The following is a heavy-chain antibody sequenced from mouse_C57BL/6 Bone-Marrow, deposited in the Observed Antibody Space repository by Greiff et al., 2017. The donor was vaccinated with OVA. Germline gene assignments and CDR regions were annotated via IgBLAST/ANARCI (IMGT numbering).Heavy chain of an antibody. CDR2: INPSSGYT. V-gene: IGHV1-4*01. J-gene: IGHJ4*01. Sequence: VMLVESGAELARPGASVKMSCKASGYTFTSYTMHWVKQRPGQGLEWIGYINPSSGYTKYNQKFKDKATLTADKSSSTAYMQLSSLTSEDSAVYYCARSWLGSMDYWGQGTSVTVSS. D-gene: IGHD1-1*02. CDR3: ARSWLGSMDY. CDR1: GYTFTSYT.